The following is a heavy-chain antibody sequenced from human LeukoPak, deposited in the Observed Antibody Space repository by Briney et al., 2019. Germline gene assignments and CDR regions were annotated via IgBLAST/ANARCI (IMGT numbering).Heavy chain of an antibody. V-gene: IGHV4-34*01. D-gene: IGHD3-3*01. CDR2: INHSGST. CDR1: GGSFSGYY. J-gene: IGHJ3*02. Sequence: MPSETLSLTCAVYGGSFSGYYWSWIRQPPGKGLEWIGEINHSGSTNYNPSLKSRVTISVGTSKNQFSLKLSSVTAADTAVYYCARSRRVVRCAFDIWGQGTMVTVSS. CDR3: ARSRRVVRCAFDI.